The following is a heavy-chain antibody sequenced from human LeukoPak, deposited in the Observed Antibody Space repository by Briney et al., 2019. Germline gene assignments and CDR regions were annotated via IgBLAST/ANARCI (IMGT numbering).Heavy chain of an antibody. V-gene: IGHV3-21*01. D-gene: IGHD2-2*01. CDR3: ARFYCSSTSCLEDY. J-gene: IGHJ4*02. CDR2: ISSSSSYI. CDR1: GFTFSSYS. Sequence: GGSLRLSCAASGFTFSSYSMNWVRQAPGKGLEWVSSISSSSSYICYADSVKGRFTISRDNAKNTLYLQMNSLRAEDTAVYYCARFYCSSTSCLEDYWGQGTLVTVSS.